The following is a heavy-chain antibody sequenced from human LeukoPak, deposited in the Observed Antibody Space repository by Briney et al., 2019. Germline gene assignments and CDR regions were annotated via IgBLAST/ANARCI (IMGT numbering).Heavy chain of an antibody. J-gene: IGHJ4*02. CDR1: GYTFTGYY. Sequence: ASVKVSCKASGYTFTGYYMYWVRQAPGQGLGWMGWINPDSGGTNYAQKFQGRVTMTRDTSISTAYMELSRLRSDDTAVYYCARDIGSFYVAYWGQGTLVTVSS. D-gene: IGHD1-26*01. V-gene: IGHV1-2*02. CDR3: ARDIGSFYVAY. CDR2: INPDSGGT.